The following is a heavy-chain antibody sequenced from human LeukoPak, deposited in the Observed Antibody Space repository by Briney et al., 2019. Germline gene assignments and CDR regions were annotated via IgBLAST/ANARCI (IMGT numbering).Heavy chain of an antibody. Sequence: PGGPLRLSCAASGFAFSSYAMHWVRQAPGKGLEWGAVISYDVSNKYYTDSVKGRFTISRDNSKNTLYLQMNSLRAEDTAVYYCARDPDELPAADYWGQGTLVTVSS. D-gene: IGHD2-2*01. CDR2: ISYDVSNK. CDR1: GFAFSSYA. CDR3: ARDPDELPAADY. V-gene: IGHV3-30*04. J-gene: IGHJ4*02.